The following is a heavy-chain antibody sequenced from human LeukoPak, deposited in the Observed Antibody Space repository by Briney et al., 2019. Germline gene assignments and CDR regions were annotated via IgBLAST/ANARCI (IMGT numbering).Heavy chain of an antibody. CDR1: GYTFTSYG. CDR3: ARDRSQGRYFDWLLWINDAFDI. J-gene: IGHJ3*02. V-gene: IGHV1-18*01. CDR2: ISACNGNT. D-gene: IGHD3-9*01. Sequence: GASVKVSCKASGYTFTSYGISWVRQAPGQGLEWMGWISACNGNTNYAQKLRGRVTMTTDTSTSTAYMELRSLRSDDTAVYYCARDRSQGRYFDWLLWINDAFDIWGQGTMVTVSS.